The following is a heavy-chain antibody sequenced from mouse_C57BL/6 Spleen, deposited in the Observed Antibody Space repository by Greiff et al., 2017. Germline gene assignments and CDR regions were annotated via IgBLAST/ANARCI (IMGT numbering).Heavy chain of an antibody. CDR3: ARGGDYGSSYGYFDV. CDR1: GYSFTSYY. J-gene: IGHJ1*03. V-gene: IGHV1-66*01. CDR2: IYPGSGNT. D-gene: IGHD1-1*01. Sequence: VQLQQSGPELVKPGASVKISCKASGYSFTSYYIHWVKQRPGQGLEWIGWIYPGSGNTKYNEKFKGKATLTADTSSSTAYMQLSSLTSEDSAVYYWARGGDYGSSYGYFDVWGTGTTVTVSS.